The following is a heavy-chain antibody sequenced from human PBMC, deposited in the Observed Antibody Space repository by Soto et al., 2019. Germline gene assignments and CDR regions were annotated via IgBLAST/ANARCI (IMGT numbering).Heavy chain of an antibody. CDR2: IRSRDSDYAT. V-gene: IGHV3-73*01. Sequence: EVQLVESGGGLVHPGGSLKLSCAVSGFTFSGSVMHWVRQAPGKGLEWLGRIRSRDSDYATSYAESVKGRVTISRDDSKNTAYLQVTRLKIEDTALYYCTTYGNSSKGFDYWGQGTLVTVSS. CDR3: TTYGNSSKGFDY. D-gene: IGHD6-6*01. CDR1: GFTFSGSV. J-gene: IGHJ4*02.